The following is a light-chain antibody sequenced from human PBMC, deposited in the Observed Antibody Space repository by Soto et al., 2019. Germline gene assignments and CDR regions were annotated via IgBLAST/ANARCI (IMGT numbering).Light chain of an antibody. J-gene: IGKJ2*01. V-gene: IGKV1-17*01. CDR1: QSVSSN. CDR2: AAS. Sequence: MTQSPATLSVSPGERATLSCRASQSVSSNLAWYQQKPGKAPKRLIYAASSLQSGVPSRFSGSGSGTEFTLTISSLQPEDFATYYCLQHNSYPPTFGQGTKLEIK. CDR3: LQHNSYPPT.